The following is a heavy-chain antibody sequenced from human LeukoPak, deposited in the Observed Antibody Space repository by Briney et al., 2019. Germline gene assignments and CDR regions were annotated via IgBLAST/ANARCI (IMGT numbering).Heavy chain of an antibody. D-gene: IGHD3-22*01. J-gene: IGHJ4*02. Sequence: PSETLSLTCTVSGGSISSSSYYWGWVRQPPGKGLEWIGSIYYSGSTYYNPSLKSRVTISVDTSKNQFSLKLSSVTAADTAVYYCARLYDSNLIFDYWGQGTLVTVSS. CDR1: GGSISSSSYY. CDR3: ARLYDSNLIFDY. CDR2: IYYSGST. V-gene: IGHV4-39*07.